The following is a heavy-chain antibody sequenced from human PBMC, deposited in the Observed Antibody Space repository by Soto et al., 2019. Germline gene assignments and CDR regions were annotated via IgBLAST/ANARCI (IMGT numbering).Heavy chain of an antibody. CDR3: AKSSAGFDP. V-gene: IGHV4-34*01. Sequence: SETLSLTCAVYGGSFSGYYWTWIRQPPGKGLEWIGEINHSGSTKYNPSLKSLVTISVDTAKSQFSLKLSSVTATDTAVYYCAKSSAGFDPWGQGTLVTVSS. CDR2: INHSGST. CDR1: GGSFSGYY. J-gene: IGHJ5*02. D-gene: IGHD3-22*01.